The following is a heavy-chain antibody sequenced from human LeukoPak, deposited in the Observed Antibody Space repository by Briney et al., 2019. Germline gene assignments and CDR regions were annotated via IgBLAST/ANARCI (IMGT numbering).Heavy chain of an antibody. J-gene: IGHJ4*02. V-gene: IGHV4-39*02. Sequence: SESLSLTCTVSGGSISSSSYYWGWIRQPPGKGLEWIGKIYYSGSTYYNSSLKSRVTISVDTSKNQFSLKLSSVTAADTAVYYCARDDPNKYYFDYWGQGTLVTVSS. D-gene: IGHD2/OR15-2a*01. CDR1: GGSISSSSYY. CDR2: IYYSGST. CDR3: ARDDPNKYYFDY.